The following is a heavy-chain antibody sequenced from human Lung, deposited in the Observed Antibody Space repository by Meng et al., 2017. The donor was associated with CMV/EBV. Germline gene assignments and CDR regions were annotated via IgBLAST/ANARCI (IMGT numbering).Heavy chain of an antibody. J-gene: IGHJ4*02. Sequence: AXVXVSXXASGYTFTGYFIHWVRQAPGQGLEWMGWINPKSGGTNFAQRFPGRVTMTRDTSISTVYMELRSLRSDDTAVYYCARALHVEYIDSSGYHDHWGQGTXVTVSS. CDR2: INPKSGGT. CDR1: GYTFTGYF. D-gene: IGHD3-22*01. V-gene: IGHV1-2*02. CDR3: ARALHVEYIDSSGYHDH.